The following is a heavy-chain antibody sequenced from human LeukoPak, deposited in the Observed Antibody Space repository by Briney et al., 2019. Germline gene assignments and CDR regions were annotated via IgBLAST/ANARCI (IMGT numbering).Heavy chain of an antibody. J-gene: IGHJ6*03. CDR2: ISSSGSTI. CDR3: ARMHYYYYYMDV. CDR1: GFTFSDYY. Sequence: GGSLRLSCAASGFTFSDYYMSWIRQAPGKGLEWVSYISSSGSTIYYADSVKGRFTISRVNAKNSLYLQMNSLRAEDTAAYYCARMHYYYYYMDVWGKGTTVTVSS. V-gene: IGHV3-11*04.